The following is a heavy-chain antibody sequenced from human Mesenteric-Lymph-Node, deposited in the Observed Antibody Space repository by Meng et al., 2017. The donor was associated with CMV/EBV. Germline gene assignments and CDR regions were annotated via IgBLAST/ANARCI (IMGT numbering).Heavy chain of an antibody. J-gene: IGHJ4*02. CDR2: VYHIENT. Sequence: CTVSGDSIGSANDHWVWIRQPPGKGLEWIGNVYHIENTVYNPSLKSRVTISLDTSKNQFSLRLSSVTAADTAVYYCGRHPPYKPFDFWSQGTLVTVSS. CDR1: GDSIGSANDH. CDR3: GRHPPYKPFDF. V-gene: IGHV4-39*01. D-gene: IGHD1-14*01.